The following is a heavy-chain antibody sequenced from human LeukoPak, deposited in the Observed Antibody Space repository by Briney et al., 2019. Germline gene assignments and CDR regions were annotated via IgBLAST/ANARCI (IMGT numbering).Heavy chain of an antibody. CDR2: ISDNGGRT. CDR3: AKDFGRNLGGPGY. D-gene: IGHD1-14*01. V-gene: IGHV3-23*01. J-gene: IGHJ4*02. CDR1: GFTFSTYT. Sequence: GGPLRLSCAASGFTFSTYTMAWVRQAPGGGLEWVSGISDNGGRTYYADSVKGRFAISRDDSKSTLYLQMNSLRGEDTAVYYCAKDFGRNLGGPGYWGRGTLVIVSS.